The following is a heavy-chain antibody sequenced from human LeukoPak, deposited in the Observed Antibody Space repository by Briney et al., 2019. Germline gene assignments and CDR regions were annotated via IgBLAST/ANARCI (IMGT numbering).Heavy chain of an antibody. J-gene: IGHJ4*02. CDR2: IYYSGST. Sequence: SETLSLTCTVYGGSISSSSYYWGWIRQPPGEGLEWIGSIYYSGSTYYNPSLKSRVTISVDTSKNQFSLKLSSVTAADTAVYYCARHGFDYDSSGYFDYWGQGTLVTVSS. V-gene: IGHV4-39*01. CDR1: GGSISSSSYY. CDR3: ARHGFDYDSSGYFDY. D-gene: IGHD3-22*01.